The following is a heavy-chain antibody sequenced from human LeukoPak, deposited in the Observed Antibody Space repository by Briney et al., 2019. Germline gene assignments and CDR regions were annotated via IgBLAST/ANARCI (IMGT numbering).Heavy chain of an antibody. CDR2: INPNSGGT. CDR3: ARDPGSWYFSRYFDY. J-gene: IGHJ4*02. Sequence: GALVKVSCKASGYTFTGYYMHWVRQAPGQGLEWMGWINPNSGGTNYAQKLQGRVTMTTDTSTSTAYMELRSLRSDDTAVYYCARDPGSWYFSRYFDYWGQGALVTVSS. D-gene: IGHD6-13*01. V-gene: IGHV1-2*02. CDR1: GYTFTGYY.